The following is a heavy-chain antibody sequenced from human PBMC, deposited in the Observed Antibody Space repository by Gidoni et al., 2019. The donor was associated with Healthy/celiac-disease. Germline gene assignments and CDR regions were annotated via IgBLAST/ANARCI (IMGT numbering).Heavy chain of an antibody. D-gene: IGHD3-22*01. V-gene: IGHV4-34*01. CDR3: ARASHYYDSSGYYAVNWFDP. J-gene: IGHJ5*02. Sequence: QVQLQQWGAGLLKPSETLSLTCAVYGGSFSGSYWRWIRQPPGKGLEWIGEINHSGSTNYNPSLKSRVTISVDTSKNQFSLKLSSVTAADTAVYYCARASHYYDSSGYYAVNWFDPWGQGTLVTVSS. CDR2: INHSGST. CDR1: GGSFSGSY.